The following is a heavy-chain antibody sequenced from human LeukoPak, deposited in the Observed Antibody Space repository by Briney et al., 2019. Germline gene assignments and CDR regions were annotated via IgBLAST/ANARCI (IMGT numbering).Heavy chain of an antibody. CDR3: ARALLWYGDAFDI. CDR1: GFTFSSYS. D-gene: IGHD6-13*01. CDR2: ISSSSSYI. J-gene: IGHJ3*02. V-gene: IGHV3-21*01. Sequence: PGGSLRLSCAASGFTFSSYSMNWVRQAPGKGLEWVSSISSSSSYIYYADSVKGRFTIPRDNAKNSLYLQMNSLRAEDTAVYYCARALLWYGDAFDIWGRGTMVTVSS.